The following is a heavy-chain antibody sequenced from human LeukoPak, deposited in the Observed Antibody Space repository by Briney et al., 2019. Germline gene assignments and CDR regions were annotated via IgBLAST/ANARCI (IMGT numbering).Heavy chain of an antibody. CDR3: ATIVVPAARPDY. V-gene: IGHV3-21*01. CDR1: GLTFSSYS. CDR2: ISSSSSYI. Sequence: GGSLRLSCAASGLTFSSYSMNWVRQAPGKGLEWVSSISSSSSYIYYADSVKGRFTISRDNAKNSLYLQMNSLRAEDTAVYYCATIVVPAARPDYWGQGTLVTVSS. D-gene: IGHD2-2*01. J-gene: IGHJ4*02.